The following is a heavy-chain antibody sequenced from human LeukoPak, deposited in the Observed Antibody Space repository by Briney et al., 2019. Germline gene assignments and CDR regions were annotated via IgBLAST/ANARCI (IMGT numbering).Heavy chain of an antibody. CDR1: GYTFTSYD. CDR3: VRDGEGVAISVNYWFDP. CDR2: MNPRNGNT. J-gene: IGHJ5*02. Sequence: ASVKVSCKASGYTFTSYDINWVRQATGQGLEWIGWMNPRNGNTGYARKFQGRVTMTRDTSISTAYMELRSLRSEDTAVYYCVRDGEGVAISVNYWFDPWGQGTLVTVSS. D-gene: IGHD3-10*01. V-gene: IGHV1-8*01.